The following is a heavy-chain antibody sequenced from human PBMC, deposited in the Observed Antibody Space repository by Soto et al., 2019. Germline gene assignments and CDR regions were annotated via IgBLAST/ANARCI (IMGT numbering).Heavy chain of an antibody. D-gene: IGHD3-9*01. Sequence: GGSLRLSCAASGFTFSSYSMNWVRQAPGKGLEWVSSISSSSSYIYYADSVKGRFTISRDNAKNSLYLQMNSLRAEDTAVYYCAGDKKYYDILTGYLGYYGMDVWGQGTTVTVSS. CDR1: GFTFSSYS. CDR3: AGDKKYYDILTGYLGYYGMDV. J-gene: IGHJ6*02. CDR2: ISSSSSYI. V-gene: IGHV3-21*01.